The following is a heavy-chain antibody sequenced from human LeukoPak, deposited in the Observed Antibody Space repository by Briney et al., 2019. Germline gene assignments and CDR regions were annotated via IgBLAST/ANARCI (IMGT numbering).Heavy chain of an antibody. D-gene: IGHD3-9*01. CDR3: ARDGYYYDILTGYNKIERGTFDY. Sequence: GGSLRLSCAASGFTFSTYWMSWVRQAPGKGLEWVANIKQDGSETYYVDSVKGRFTTSRDNAKNSLYLQMNSLRAEDTAVYYCARDGYYYDILTGYNKIERGTFDYWGQGTLVTVSS. J-gene: IGHJ4*02. CDR1: GFTFSTYW. CDR2: IKQDGSET. V-gene: IGHV3-7*03.